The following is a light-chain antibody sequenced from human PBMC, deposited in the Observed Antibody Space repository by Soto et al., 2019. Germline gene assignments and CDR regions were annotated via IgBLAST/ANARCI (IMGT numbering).Light chain of an antibody. V-gene: IGLV2-14*01. CDR2: EVS. CDR3: SSYTSSSTVV. CDR1: SSDVGGYNY. Sequence: QPASVSGSPGQWITISCTGTSSDVGGYNYVSWYQHHPGKAPKLMIYEVSNRPSGVSNRFSGSKSGNTASLTISGLQAEDEADYYCSSYTSSSTVVFGGGTKLTVL. J-gene: IGLJ2*01.